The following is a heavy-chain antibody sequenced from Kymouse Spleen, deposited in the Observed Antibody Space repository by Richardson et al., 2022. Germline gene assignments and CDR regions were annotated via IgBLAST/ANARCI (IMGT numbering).Heavy chain of an antibody. J-gene: IGHJ5*02. D-gene: IGHD6-19*01. V-gene: IGHV3-30*18. Sequence: QVQLVESGGGVVQPGRSLRLSCAASGFTFSSYGMHWVRQAPGKGLEWVAVISYDGSNKYYADSVKGRFTISRDNSKNTLYLQMNSLRAEDTAVYYCAKRIAVAGTNWFDPWGQGTLVTVSS. CDR2: ISYDGSNK. CDR3: AKRIAVAGTNWFDP. CDR1: GFTFSSYG.